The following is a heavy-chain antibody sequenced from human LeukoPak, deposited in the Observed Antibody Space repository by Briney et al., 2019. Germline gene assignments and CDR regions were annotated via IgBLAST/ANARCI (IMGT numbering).Heavy chain of an antibody. Sequence: SETLSLTCTVSGGSISSYYWSWIRQPPGKGLEWIGYIYYSGSTNYNPSLKSRVTISVDTSKNQFSLKLNSVTAADTAVYYCARVDYGDQSLFTDYWGQGTLVTVSS. J-gene: IGHJ4*02. CDR1: GGSISSYY. CDR2: IYYSGST. V-gene: IGHV4-59*01. D-gene: IGHD4/OR15-4a*01. CDR3: ARVDYGDQSLFTDY.